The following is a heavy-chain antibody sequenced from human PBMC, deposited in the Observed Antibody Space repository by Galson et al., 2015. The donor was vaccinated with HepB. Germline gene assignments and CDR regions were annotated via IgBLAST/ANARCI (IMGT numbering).Heavy chain of an antibody. CDR3: AAVMRRYSSSWYVDY. D-gene: IGHD6-13*01. J-gene: IGHJ4*02. CDR2: IVVGSGNT. V-gene: IGHV1-58*02. CDR1: GFTLTSSA. Sequence: SVKVSCKASGFTLTSSAMQWVRQARRQRLEWIGWIVVGSGNTNYAQKFQERVTITRDMSTSTAYMELSSLRSEDTAVYYCAAVMRRYSSSWYVDYWGQGTLVTVSS.